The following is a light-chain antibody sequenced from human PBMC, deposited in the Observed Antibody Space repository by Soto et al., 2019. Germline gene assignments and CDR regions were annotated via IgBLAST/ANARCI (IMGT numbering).Light chain of an antibody. CDR2: AAS. Sequence: DIQMTQSPSFVSASVGDRVTITCRASQAVSTWLAWYQQKPGDAPKLLIYAASTLQSGVPSRFSGSGSGTDFTLTIRSLQPEDFATYYSQQANSFPRTFGGGTKVDIK. CDR3: QQANSFPRT. V-gene: IGKV1-12*01. J-gene: IGKJ4*01. CDR1: QAVSTW.